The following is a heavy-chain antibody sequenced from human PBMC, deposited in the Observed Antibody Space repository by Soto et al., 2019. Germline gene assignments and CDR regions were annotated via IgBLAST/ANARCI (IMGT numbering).Heavy chain of an antibody. Sequence: GGSLRLSCAASGFTFSSYAMHWVRQAPWKGLEYVSAISSNGGSTYYANSVKGRFTISRDNSKNTLYLQMGSLRAEDMAVYYCARGPPVTGYCSGGSCYFDYWGQGTLVTVSS. CDR3: ARGPPVTGYCSGGSCYFDY. D-gene: IGHD2-15*01. CDR1: GFTFSSYA. V-gene: IGHV3-64*01. CDR2: ISSNGGST. J-gene: IGHJ4*02.